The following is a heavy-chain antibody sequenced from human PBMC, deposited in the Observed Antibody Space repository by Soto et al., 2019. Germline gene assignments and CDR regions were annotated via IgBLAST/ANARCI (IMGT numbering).Heavy chain of an antibody. D-gene: IGHD3-16*02. V-gene: IGHV3-9*01. J-gene: IGHJ4*02. CDR3: VKDNGLGVIPVFYYFGY. Sequence: EVQLVESGGGLVQPGRSLRLSCAASGFSCGDYAMHWVRQAPGKGLECVAGISWTSGSTGYADSVKGRFTISRDNAKNSLYLQMNSLRAEDTAFYCCVKDNGLGVIPVFYYFGYWGQGTLVTVSS. CDR1: GFSCGDYA. CDR2: ISWTSGST.